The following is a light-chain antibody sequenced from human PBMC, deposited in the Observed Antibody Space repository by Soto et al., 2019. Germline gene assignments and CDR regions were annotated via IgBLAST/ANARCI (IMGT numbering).Light chain of an antibody. CDR3: QQYGSSPYT. CDR1: QSVSSSY. V-gene: IGKV3-20*01. Sequence: EIVLTQSPGTLSLSPGERATLSCRASQSVSSSYLAWYQQKPGQAPRLLIYGASSRATGIPDRFSGSGSGTDCTLTSSRLEAEECAVYYCQQYGSSPYTFGQGTKLEIK. J-gene: IGKJ2*01. CDR2: GAS.